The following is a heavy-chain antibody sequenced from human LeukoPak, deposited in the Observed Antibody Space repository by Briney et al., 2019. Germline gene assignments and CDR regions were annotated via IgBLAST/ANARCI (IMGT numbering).Heavy chain of an antibody. V-gene: IGHV3-11*01. D-gene: IGHD6-13*01. CDR1: GFTFSDYY. CDR2: ISSSGSTI. J-gene: IGHJ3*02. Sequence: SGGFLRLSCAASGFTFSDYYMTWIRQAPGKGLEWVSYISSSGSTIYYADSVKGRFTISRDNAKNSLYLQMNSLRAEDTAVYYCARRCSSSCRAFDIWGQGTMVTVSS. CDR3: ARRCSSSCRAFDI.